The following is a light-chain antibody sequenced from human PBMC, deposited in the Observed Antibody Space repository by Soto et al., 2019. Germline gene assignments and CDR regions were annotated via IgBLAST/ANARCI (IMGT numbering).Light chain of an antibody. J-gene: IGKJ5*01. Sequence: EVVLTQSPGTLSLSPGDRATLSCGASQSVTSKLAWYQQKPGQAPRLLISGASNRATGIPDRFSGSGSGTDFTLTISRLEPEDFAVYYCQQYGSSPPITFGQGTRLEI. CDR3: QQYGSSPPIT. CDR2: GAS. V-gene: IGKV3-20*01. CDR1: QSVTSK.